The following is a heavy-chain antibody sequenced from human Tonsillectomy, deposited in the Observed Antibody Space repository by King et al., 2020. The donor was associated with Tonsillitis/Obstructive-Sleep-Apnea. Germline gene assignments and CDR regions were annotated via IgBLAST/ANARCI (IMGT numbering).Heavy chain of an antibody. J-gene: IGHJ3*02. CDR2: IYHSGST. D-gene: IGHD3-16*01. CDR3: ARFGADGDAFDI. Sequence: KLQESGSGLVKPSQTLSLTCAVSGGSISSGGYSWSWIRQPTGKGLEGIGYIYHSGSTYYNPSLKSRVTISVDRSKNQFSLKLSSVTAADTAVYYCARFGADGDAFDIWGQGTMVTVSS. CDR1: GGSISSGGYS. V-gene: IGHV4-30-2*01.